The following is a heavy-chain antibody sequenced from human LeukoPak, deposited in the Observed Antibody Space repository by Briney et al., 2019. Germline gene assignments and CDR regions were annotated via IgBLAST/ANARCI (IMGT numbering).Heavy chain of an antibody. CDR2: ISGSGGTA. J-gene: IGHJ4*02. Sequence: GGSLRLSCAASGFTFSIYAMSWVRQAPGKGLEWVSAISGSGGTAYYADSVKGRFTVSRDNSKNTLYLQMNSLRAEDTAVYYCAKKGYYDGSGYYMYYFDHWGQGTLVTVSS. CDR3: AKKGYYDGSGYYMYYFDH. D-gene: IGHD3-22*01. CDR1: GFTFSIYA. V-gene: IGHV3-23*01.